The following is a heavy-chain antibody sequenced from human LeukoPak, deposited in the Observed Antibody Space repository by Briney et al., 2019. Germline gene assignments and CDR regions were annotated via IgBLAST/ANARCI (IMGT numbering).Heavy chain of an antibody. CDR1: GNTFADYG. CDR3: ARDLSSSWYSLAY. CDR2: INWDGGAY. Sequence: GGSLRLSCTDSGNTFADYGMTWVRQAPGKGMELVSGINWDGGAYNYAASVKGRFTTSRDNAKNSLYLEMNSLRVEDTAVYFCARDLSSSWYSLAYWGQGILVIVSS. D-gene: IGHD3-22*01. V-gene: IGHV3-20*04. J-gene: IGHJ4*02.